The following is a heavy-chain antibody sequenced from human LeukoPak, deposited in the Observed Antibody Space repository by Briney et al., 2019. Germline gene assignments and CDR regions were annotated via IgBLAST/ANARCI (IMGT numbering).Heavy chain of an antibody. CDR2: IKQDGSEK. V-gene: IGHV3-7*01. D-gene: IGHD3-9*01. J-gene: IGHJ3*02. CDR3: ARERYFDAKGAFDI. Sequence: PGGSLRLSCAASGFTFNNYWMTWVRQAPGKGLEWVANIKQDGSEKYYVDSVKGRFTISRDNAKNSLYLQMNSLRAEDTAVYYCARERYFDAKGAFDIWGQGTMVTVSS. CDR1: GFTFNNYW.